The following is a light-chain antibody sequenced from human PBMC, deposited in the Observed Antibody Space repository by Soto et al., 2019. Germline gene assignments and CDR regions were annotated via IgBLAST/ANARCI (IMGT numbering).Light chain of an antibody. V-gene: IGLV2-14*03. J-gene: IGLJ1*01. CDR2: DVT. CDR3: RSYTSITTFYV. CDR1: SSDVGGHNY. Sequence: QSALTQPASVSGSPGQSITIPCTGTSSDVGGHNYVSWYQHHPGKAPKLMIYDVTNRPSGVSDRFSGSKSGHTASLTISGLQAEDDADYSCRSYTSITTFYVFGTGTQLTVL.